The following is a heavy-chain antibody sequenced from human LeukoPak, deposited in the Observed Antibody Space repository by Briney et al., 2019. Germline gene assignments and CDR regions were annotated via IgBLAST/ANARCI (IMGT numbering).Heavy chain of an antibody. D-gene: IGHD5-18*01. CDR3: ANGYSYVRTY. CDR2: MSSSGSII. Sequence: GGSLRLSCAASGFTFSDYYMSWIRQAPGKGLGWLSYMSSSGSIIWYADSVKGRFTISRDNAKNSLYLQMNSLRAEDTAVYYCANGYSYVRTYWGQGTLVTVSS. V-gene: IGHV3-11*01. J-gene: IGHJ4*02. CDR1: GFTFSDYY.